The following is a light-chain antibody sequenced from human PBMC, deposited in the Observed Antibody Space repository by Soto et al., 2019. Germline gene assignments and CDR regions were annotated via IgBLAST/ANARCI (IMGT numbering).Light chain of an antibody. V-gene: IGKV3-20*01. J-gene: IGKJ2*01. Sequence: IVLTQSPGNLSLSPLESATFSCRSSQRISNSYLAWYQQKPGQAPRLLLYDASSRATGIPDRVSGSGSGTDFTLTISRLEPEDFAVYYCQQYARPPFAFGQGTKVDI. CDR2: DAS. CDR1: QRISNSY. CDR3: QQYARPPFA.